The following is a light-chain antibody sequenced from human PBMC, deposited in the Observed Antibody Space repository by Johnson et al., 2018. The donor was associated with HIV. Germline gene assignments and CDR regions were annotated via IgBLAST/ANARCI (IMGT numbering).Light chain of an antibody. Sequence: QSVLTQPPSVSAAPGQKVTISCSGSSSNIGNNYVSWYQQLPGTAPKLLIYENNKRPSGIPDRFSGSKSGTSATLGITGLQTGDEADYYCGTWDSSLSVYVFVTGTNVTV. CDR3: GTWDSSLSVYV. V-gene: IGLV1-51*01. J-gene: IGLJ1*01. CDR1: SSNIGNNY. CDR2: ENN.